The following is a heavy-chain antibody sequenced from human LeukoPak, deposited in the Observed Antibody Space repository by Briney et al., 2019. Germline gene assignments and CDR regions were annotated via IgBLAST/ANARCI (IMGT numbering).Heavy chain of an antibody. Sequence: PGGSLRLSCAASGFTFDDYGMSWVRQAPGKGLEWVSGINWNGGSTGYADSVKGRFTISRDNAKNSLYLQMNSLRAEDTALYHCARTVFGVVSYMDVWGKGTTVTVSS. D-gene: IGHD3-3*01. CDR3: ARTVFGVVSYMDV. CDR2: INWNGGST. J-gene: IGHJ6*03. CDR1: GFTFDDYG. V-gene: IGHV3-20*01.